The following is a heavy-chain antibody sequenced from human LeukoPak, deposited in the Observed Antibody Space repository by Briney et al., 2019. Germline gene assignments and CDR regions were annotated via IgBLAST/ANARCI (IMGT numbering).Heavy chain of an antibody. Sequence: GGSLSLSCAASGFTFSSYSMNWVRQAPGKGLEWVSSISSSSSYIYYADSVKGRFTISRDNAKNSLYLQMNSLRAEDTAVYYCARDPSTWELPPDGDYWGQGTLVTVSS. CDR1: GFTFSSYS. V-gene: IGHV3-21*01. CDR2: ISSSSSYI. CDR3: ARDPSTWELPPDGDY. D-gene: IGHD1-26*01. J-gene: IGHJ4*02.